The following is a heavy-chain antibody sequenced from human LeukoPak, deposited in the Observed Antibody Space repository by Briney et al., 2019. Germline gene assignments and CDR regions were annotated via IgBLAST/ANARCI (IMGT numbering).Heavy chain of an antibody. D-gene: IGHD1-14*01. J-gene: IGHJ4*02. Sequence: ASVRVSCKASGYAFTTYNMHWVRQAPGLGLEWMGMINPSGGSTGCAQKFQGRVTMTRDTSTSTVYMELNSLRSEDTAVYYCARGLYGTPPGLDYWGQGTLVIVSS. CDR3: ARGLYGTPPGLDY. CDR1: GYAFTTYN. CDR2: INPSGGST. V-gene: IGHV1-46*01.